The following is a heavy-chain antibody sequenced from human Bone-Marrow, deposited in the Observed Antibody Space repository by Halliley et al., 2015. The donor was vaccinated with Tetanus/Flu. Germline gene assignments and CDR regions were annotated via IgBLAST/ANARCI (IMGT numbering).Heavy chain of an antibody. CDR2: IFSRGRP. Sequence: EWIGYIFSRGRPNHTPSLKSRVPFSVDTSKNQSSLILSSFTAADTAAYYCANSCSWCNWFDPWGQGTLVTVSS. CDR3: ANSCSWCNWFDP. D-gene: IGHD2-15*01. J-gene: IGHJ5*02. V-gene: IGHV4-4*09.